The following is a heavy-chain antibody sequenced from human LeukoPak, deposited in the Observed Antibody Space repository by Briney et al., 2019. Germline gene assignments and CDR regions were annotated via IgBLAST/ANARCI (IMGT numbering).Heavy chain of an antibody. J-gene: IGHJ3*02. CDR2: IYYRGST. D-gene: IGHD6-19*01. CDR1: GGSISSSTYY. CDR3: ARIKRWQWLVRDDAFDI. Sequence: SETLSLTCTVSGGSISSSTYYWGWIRQPPGKGLEWIGSIYYRGSTYYNPSLKSRVTISVDTSKNQFSLKLSSVTAADTAVYYCARIKRWQWLVRDDAFDIWGQGTMVTVSS. V-gene: IGHV4-39*07.